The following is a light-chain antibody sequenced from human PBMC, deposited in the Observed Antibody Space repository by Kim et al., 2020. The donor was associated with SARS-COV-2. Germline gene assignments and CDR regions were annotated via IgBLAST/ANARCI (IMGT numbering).Light chain of an antibody. CDR2: GAS. J-gene: IGKJ5*01. CDR1: EGIAKS. V-gene: IGKV1-16*01. Sequence: ASIGDRVTITCRASEGIAKSLAWCQQKPGTAPKCLIYGASTLEPGVPSRFSGRRSGTEFTLTINSLQPEDFATYYCQQFNAFPITFGQGTRLDI. CDR3: QQFNAFPIT.